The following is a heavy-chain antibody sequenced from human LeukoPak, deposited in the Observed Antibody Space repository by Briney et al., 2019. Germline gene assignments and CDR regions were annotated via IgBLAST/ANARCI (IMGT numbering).Heavy chain of an antibody. D-gene: IGHD6-19*01. CDR2: ISGYNGNT. CDR1: GYTFTSYG. J-gene: IGHJ3*02. V-gene: IGHV1-18*01. CDR3: ARDRLSSSDRGGGYAFDI. Sequence: ASVKVSCKASGYTFTSYGISWVRQAPGQGPEWMGWISGYNGNTNYAQKFQGRVTMTTDTSTSTAYMELRSLRSDDTAVYYCARDRLSSSDRGGGYAFDIWGQGTMVAVSS.